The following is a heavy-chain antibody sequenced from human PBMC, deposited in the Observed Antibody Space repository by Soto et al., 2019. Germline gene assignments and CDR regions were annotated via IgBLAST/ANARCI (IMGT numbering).Heavy chain of an antibody. D-gene: IGHD3-10*01. Sequence: QVQLVESGGGVVQPGRSLRLSCAASGFTFSSYGMHWVRQAPGKGLECVAVIWYDGSNKYYADSVKGRFTISRDNSKNTLYLQMNGLRAEDTAVYYCARDTARAMVRIYYGMDVWGQGTTVTVSS. V-gene: IGHV3-33*01. CDR3: ARDTARAMVRIYYGMDV. CDR2: IWYDGSNK. J-gene: IGHJ6*02. CDR1: GFTFSSYG.